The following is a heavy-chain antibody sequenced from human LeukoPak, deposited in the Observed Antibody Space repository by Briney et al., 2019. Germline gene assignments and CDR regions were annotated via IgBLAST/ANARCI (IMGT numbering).Heavy chain of an antibody. CDR3: ASKGDTSAGWYY. J-gene: IGHJ4*02. CDR1: GFTFSSYT. V-gene: IGHV3-48*02. Sequence: SGGSLRLSCAASGFTFSSYTMNWVRQAPGKGLERVSYISSSSSRIYYADSVKGRFTISRDNAKNSLYLEMNSLRDEDTAVYYCASKGDTSAGWYYWGQGTLVTVSS. D-gene: IGHD6-19*01. CDR2: ISSSSSRI.